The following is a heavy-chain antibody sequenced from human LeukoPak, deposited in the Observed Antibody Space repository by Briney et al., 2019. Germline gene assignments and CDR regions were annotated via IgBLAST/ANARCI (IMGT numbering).Heavy chain of an antibody. V-gene: IGHV3-23*01. Sequence: PGGSLRLSCAASGFTISSYAMSWVRQAPGKGLEWVSGISDSGGNTYYADSVKGRFTISRDNSKNTLYLQMNSLRAEDTAVYYCARGGKIALAGTRSPQYFQHWGQGTLVTVSS. J-gene: IGHJ1*01. CDR2: ISDSGGNT. CDR1: GFTISSYA. D-gene: IGHD6-19*01. CDR3: ARGGKIALAGTRSPQYFQH.